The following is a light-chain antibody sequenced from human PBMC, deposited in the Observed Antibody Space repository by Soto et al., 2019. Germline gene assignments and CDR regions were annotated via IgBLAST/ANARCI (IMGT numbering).Light chain of an antibody. Sequence: IVMTQSPLSLPVTPGEPASISCRSSQSILHRNGYNYLDWYLQKPGQSPQLLIYLGSNRASGVPDRFSGSGSGTDFTLKISRVEAEDVGVYYCMQALQTPLTFGQGTKVEIK. CDR1: QSILHRNGYNY. J-gene: IGKJ1*01. V-gene: IGKV2-28*01. CDR3: MQALQTPLT. CDR2: LGS.